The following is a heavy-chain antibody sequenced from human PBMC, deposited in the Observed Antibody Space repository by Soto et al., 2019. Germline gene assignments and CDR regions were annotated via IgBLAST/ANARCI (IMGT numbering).Heavy chain of an antibody. J-gene: IGHJ6*02. CDR1: GFTFSSYW. Sequence: GGSLRLSCAASGFTFSSYWMHWARQAPGKGLVWVSRINSDGSSTSYADSVKGRFTISRDNAKNTLYLQMNSLRAEDTAVYYCARDRRGWYGYYYGMDVWGQGTTVTVSS. D-gene: IGHD6-19*01. CDR2: INSDGSST. V-gene: IGHV3-74*01. CDR3: ARDRRGWYGYYYGMDV.